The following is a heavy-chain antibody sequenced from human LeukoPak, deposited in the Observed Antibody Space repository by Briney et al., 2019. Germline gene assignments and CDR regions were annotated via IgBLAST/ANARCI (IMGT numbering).Heavy chain of an antibody. Sequence: ASVKVSCKASGYTFTSYGISWVRQAPGQGLEWMGWISAYNGNTNYAQKLQGRVTMTTDTSTSTAYMELRSLRSDDAAVYYCARDVPGVVITSWFGTLFDYWGQGTLVTVSS. D-gene: IGHD3-22*01. CDR2: ISAYNGNT. CDR3: ARDVPGVVITSWFGTLFDY. V-gene: IGHV1-18*01. J-gene: IGHJ4*02. CDR1: GYTFTSYG.